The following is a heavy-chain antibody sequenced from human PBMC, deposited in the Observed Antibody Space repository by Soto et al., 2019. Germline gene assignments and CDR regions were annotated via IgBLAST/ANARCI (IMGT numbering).Heavy chain of an antibody. CDR3: ASDGDLVTSHRPRCPFDI. CDR1: GGTFSSYT. V-gene: IGHV1-69*01. J-gene: IGHJ3*02. D-gene: IGHD3-9*01. CDR2: IVPLFGST. Sequence: QVQLVQSGAEVKKPGSSVKVSCKASGGTFSSYTFSWVRQAPGQGLEWMGGIVPLFGSTNNGEIFQGRLTITADESATTVYKELTGLTSYDTAVYFCASDGDLVTSHRPRCPFDIWGQETLVTVSS.